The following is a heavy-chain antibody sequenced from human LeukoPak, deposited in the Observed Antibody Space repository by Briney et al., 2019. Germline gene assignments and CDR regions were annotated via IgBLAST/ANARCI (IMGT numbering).Heavy chain of an antibody. D-gene: IGHD4-11*01. CDR2: FDSEDGET. Sequence: GASVKVSCKVSGYTLTELSMHWVRQAPGKGLEWMGGFDSEDGETIYAQKFQGRVTMTEDTSTDTAYMELSSLRSEDTAVYYCATDREGNYALDVWGKGTTVTVSS. CDR1: GYTLTELS. J-gene: IGHJ6*04. V-gene: IGHV1-24*01. CDR3: ATDREGNYALDV.